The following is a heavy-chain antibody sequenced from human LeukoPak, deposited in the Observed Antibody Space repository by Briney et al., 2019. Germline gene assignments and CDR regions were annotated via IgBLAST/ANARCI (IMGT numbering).Heavy chain of an antibody. V-gene: IGHV4-4*08. Sequence: SETLSLTCTVTGGSISTYYWSWIRQSPGKGLEWIADISASGGTNYNPSLESRVTVSIDSSKNQFSLKLSSVTAADTAVFYCARSPHNSAWYEKWFDPWGQGTLVTVSS. J-gene: IGHJ5*02. CDR3: ARSPHNSAWYEKWFDP. D-gene: IGHD6-19*01. CDR2: ISASGGT. CDR1: GGSISTYY.